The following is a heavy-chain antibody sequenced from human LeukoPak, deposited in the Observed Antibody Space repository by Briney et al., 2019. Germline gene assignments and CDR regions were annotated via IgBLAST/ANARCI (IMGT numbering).Heavy chain of an antibody. D-gene: IGHD6-19*01. V-gene: IGHV6-1*01. CDR3: ARFRIAVAGPALYYYYYGMDV. Sequence: SQTLSLTCAISGDSVSSNSAAWNWIRQSPSRGLEWLGRTYYRSKWYNDYAVSVKSRITINPDTSKNQFSLQLNSVTPEDTAVYYCARFRIAVAGPALYYYYYGMDVWGQGTTVTVSS. CDR1: GDSVSSNSAA. CDR2: TYYRSKWYN. J-gene: IGHJ6*02.